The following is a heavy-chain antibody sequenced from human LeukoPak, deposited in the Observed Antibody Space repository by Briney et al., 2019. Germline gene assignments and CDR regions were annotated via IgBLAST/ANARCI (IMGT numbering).Heavy chain of an antibody. CDR2: INPNSGDT. CDR1: GYTFTGYY. Sequence: ASVKVSCKASGYTFTGYYMHWVRQAPGQGLEWMGWINPNSGDTSYAQKFQGRVTMTTDTSTSTACMELRSLRSDDTAVYYCARMAVAGTASDYWGQGTLVTVSS. J-gene: IGHJ4*02. CDR3: ARMAVAGTASDY. D-gene: IGHD6-19*01. V-gene: IGHV1-2*02.